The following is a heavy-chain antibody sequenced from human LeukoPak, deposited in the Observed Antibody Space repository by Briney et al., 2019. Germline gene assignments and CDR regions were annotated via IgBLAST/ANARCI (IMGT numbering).Heavy chain of an antibody. CDR2: IYPGDSDT. D-gene: IGHD6-13*01. Sequence: GASLKISCKAFGYRFTSYWIGWVRQMPGKGLEWMGIIYPGDSDTRYSPSFQGQVTISADKSISTAYLQWSSLKASDTAIYYCARTHSSSWPYSFDYWGQGTLVTVSS. CDR1: GYRFTSYW. CDR3: ARTHSSSWPYSFDY. V-gene: IGHV5-51*01. J-gene: IGHJ4*02.